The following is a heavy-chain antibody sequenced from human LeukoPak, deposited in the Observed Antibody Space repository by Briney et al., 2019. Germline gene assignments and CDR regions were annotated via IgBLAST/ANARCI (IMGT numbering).Heavy chain of an antibody. CDR1: GYTFTGYY. D-gene: IGHD3-10*01. J-gene: IGHJ4*02. V-gene: IGHV1-2*02. Sequence: ASVKVTCKASGYTFTGYYMHWVRQAPGQGLEWMGWINPNSGGTNYAQKFQGRVTMTRYTSISTAYMELSRLRSDDTAVYYCARDFNYYGSGSFPDYWGQGTLVTVSS. CDR3: ARDFNYYGSGSFPDY. CDR2: INPNSGGT.